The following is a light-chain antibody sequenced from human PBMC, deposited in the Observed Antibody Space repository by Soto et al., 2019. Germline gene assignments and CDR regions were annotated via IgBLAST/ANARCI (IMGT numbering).Light chain of an antibody. CDR1: SSDVGGYNS. CDR3: SSYTSSSSYV. CDR2: DVS. V-gene: IGLV2-14*01. J-gene: IGLJ1*01. Sequence: QSALTQPASVSGSPGQSITISCTGTSSDVGGYNSVSWYQQHPGKAPKLMIHDVSNRPSGVSNRFSGSTSGNTASLTISGRQAEDEADYYCSSYTSSSSYVFGSGTKVTVL.